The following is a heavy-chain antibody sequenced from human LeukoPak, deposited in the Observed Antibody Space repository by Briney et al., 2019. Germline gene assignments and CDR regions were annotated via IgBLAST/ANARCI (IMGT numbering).Heavy chain of an antibody. CDR2: VRSKDNGYAT. CDR3: SRTSDAAWYFDL. Sequence: GGSLRLSCAASGFTFSGSAMHWVRQASGKGLEWVARVRSKDNGYATSYSASVRGRFTISRDDSKNMAYLQMDSLTTEDTAVYFCSRTSDAAWYFDLWGRGTLVTVSS. J-gene: IGHJ2*01. D-gene: IGHD6-25*01. CDR1: GFTFSGSA. V-gene: IGHV3-73*01.